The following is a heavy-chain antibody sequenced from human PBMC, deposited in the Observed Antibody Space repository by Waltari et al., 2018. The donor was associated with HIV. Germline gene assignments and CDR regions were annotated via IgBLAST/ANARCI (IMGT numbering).Heavy chain of an antibody. CDR1: GFTFSNYG. CDR2: IWDDVSNK. CDR3: TRDKQTTGATLDY. D-gene: IGHD2-15*01. Sequence: QVQLVESGGGVVQPGRSLRLSCAAAGFTFSNYGMHWVRQAPGEGLVWVALIWDDVSNKFYADPVKGRFIISRDNSKNTLYLQINSLRAYDTAVYYCTRDKQTTGATLDYWGQGTLVTVSS. J-gene: IGHJ4*02. V-gene: IGHV3-33*01.